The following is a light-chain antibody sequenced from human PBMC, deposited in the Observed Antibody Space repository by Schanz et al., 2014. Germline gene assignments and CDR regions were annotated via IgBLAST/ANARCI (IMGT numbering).Light chain of an antibody. V-gene: IGLV2-14*03. CDR2: DVS. CDR1: SSDVGGYKY. CDR3: SSYTTTTWRV. Sequence: QSVLTQPASVSGSPGQSITISCTGTSSDVGGYKYVSWYQQHPGKAPKLMIYDVSDRPSGVSNRFSGSKSGNTASLTISGLQAEDEADYYCSSYTTTTWRVFGGGTKLTVL. J-gene: IGLJ3*02.